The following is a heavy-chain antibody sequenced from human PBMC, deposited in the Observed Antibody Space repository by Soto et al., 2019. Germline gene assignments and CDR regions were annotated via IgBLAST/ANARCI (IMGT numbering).Heavy chain of an antibody. D-gene: IGHD2-21*01. V-gene: IGHV1-69*06. J-gene: IGHJ4*02. Sequence: SVQVSRKVSGSRFSNYVISWVRQAPGHGLEWLGRIIPIFNSTKYAQSFQGRVTITADKSTSTASLELSSLRSDDAAVYYCAREGRGKKDGYNGLVSLGYWGQGTLVTVSS. CDR1: GSRFSNYV. CDR2: IIPIFNST. CDR3: AREGRGKKDGYNGLVSLGY.